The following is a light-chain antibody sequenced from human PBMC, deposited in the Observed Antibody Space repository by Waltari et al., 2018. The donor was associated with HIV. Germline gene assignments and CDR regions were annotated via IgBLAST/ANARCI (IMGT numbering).Light chain of an antibody. Sequence: IRMTQSPSSLSPSTGDRVNITCRASQPVSDYVAWFPQRPGETPQFLIFGASTLHTGAPSRFSGSSSGTEFTLSVSCLQSEDFATFFCQQYYDYPWTFGPGTQIEVK. CDR3: QQYYDYPWT. CDR1: QPVSDY. V-gene: IGKV1-8*01. CDR2: GAS. J-gene: IGKJ1*01.